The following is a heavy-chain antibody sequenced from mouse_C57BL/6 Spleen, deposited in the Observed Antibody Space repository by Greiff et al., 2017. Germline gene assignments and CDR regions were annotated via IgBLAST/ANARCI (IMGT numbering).Heavy chain of an antibody. CDR2: IYPGSGNT. D-gene: IGHD1-1*01. CDR3: ARYYGSSSYFDY. Sequence: QVQLQQSGAELVRPGASVKLSCTASGFTFTDYYINWVKQRPGQGLEWIARIYPGSGNTYYKEKFKGKATLTAEKSSSTAYMQLSSLTSEDSAVYICARYYGSSSYFDYWGQGTTLTVSS. V-gene: IGHV1-76*01. J-gene: IGHJ2*01. CDR1: GFTFTDYY.